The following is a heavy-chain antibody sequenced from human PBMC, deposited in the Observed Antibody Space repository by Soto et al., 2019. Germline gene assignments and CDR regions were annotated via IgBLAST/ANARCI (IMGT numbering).Heavy chain of an antibody. Sequence: SETLSLTCTVSGGSISSYYWSWIRQPPGKGLEWIGYIYYSGSTNYNPSLKSRVTISVDTSKNQFSLKLSSVTAADTAVYYCARLVTIFGVVTPPMDVWGKGTKVTVSS. J-gene: IGHJ6*04. D-gene: IGHD3-3*01. CDR3: ARLVTIFGVVTPPMDV. V-gene: IGHV4-59*01. CDR1: GGSISSYY. CDR2: IYYSGST.